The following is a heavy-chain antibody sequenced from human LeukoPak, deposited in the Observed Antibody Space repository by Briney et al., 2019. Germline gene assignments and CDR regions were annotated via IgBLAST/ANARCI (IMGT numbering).Heavy chain of an antibody. CDR1: GLTFTSAW. J-gene: IGHJ4*02. Sequence: GDSLRLSCAASGLTFTSAWMYWIRQAPGKGLEWVARIKSKADGGALDYAAPVKGRFTISRDDPRATLYLQMDSVRTEDTAVYYCTTGGGARPLRYYFDSWGQGTLVTVSS. D-gene: IGHD3-9*01. V-gene: IGHV3-15*05. CDR3: TTGGGARPLRYYFDS. CDR2: IKSKADGGAL.